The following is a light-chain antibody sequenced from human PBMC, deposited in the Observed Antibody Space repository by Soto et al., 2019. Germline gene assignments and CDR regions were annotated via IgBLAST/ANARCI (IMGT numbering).Light chain of an antibody. CDR3: CSHAGGSSWV. V-gene: IGLV2-11*01. CDR2: DVT. J-gene: IGLJ3*02. Sequence: QSALTQPRSVSGSPGQSVTISCTGTSGDVGAYDRVSWYQHHPTKAPKLIIYDVTDRPSGVPYRFSCSKSGSTASLTISGLQNEDEADYYCCSHAGGSSWVFGGGTKLTVL. CDR1: SGDVGAYDR.